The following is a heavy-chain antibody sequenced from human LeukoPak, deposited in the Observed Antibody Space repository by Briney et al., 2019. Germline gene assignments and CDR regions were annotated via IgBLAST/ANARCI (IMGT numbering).Heavy chain of an antibody. V-gene: IGHV3-30*18. Sequence: GRSLRLSCAASGFTFSSYGMHWVRQAPSKGLEWVAVISYDGSNKYYADSVKGRCTISRDNAKNSLYLQMNSLRVEDTALYYCTKDILPGGLDHWGQGALVTVSS. D-gene: IGHD2-15*01. CDR3: TKDILPGGLDH. J-gene: IGHJ4*02. CDR2: ISYDGSNK. CDR1: GFTFSSYG.